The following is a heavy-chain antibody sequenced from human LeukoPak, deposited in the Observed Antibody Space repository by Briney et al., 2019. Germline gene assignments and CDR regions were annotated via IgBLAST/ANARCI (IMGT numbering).Heavy chain of an antibody. Sequence: GGSLRLSCAASGFTFSSYWMSWVRQAPGKGVEWVANIKQDGSEQYYVDSVKGGFTISRDNAKNSLFLQMNSLRGEDTAVYYCTREYLTVSYFDYWGQGTLVTVSS. V-gene: IGHV3-7*05. CDR2: IKQDGSEQ. CDR3: TREYLTVSYFDY. D-gene: IGHD4-11*01. J-gene: IGHJ4*02. CDR1: GFTFSSYW.